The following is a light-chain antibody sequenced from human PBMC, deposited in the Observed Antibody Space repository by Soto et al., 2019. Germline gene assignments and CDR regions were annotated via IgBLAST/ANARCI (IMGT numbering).Light chain of an antibody. V-gene: IGKV1-5*03. CDR2: KAS. J-gene: IGKJ1*01. Sequence: DIQMTQSPSTPSGSVGDRVTITSRASQTISSWLAWYQQKPGKAPKLLIYKASTLKSGVPSRFSGSGSGTEFTLTISSLQPDDFATYYCQHYNSYSEAFGQGTKVDIK. CDR3: QHYNSYSEA. CDR1: QTISSW.